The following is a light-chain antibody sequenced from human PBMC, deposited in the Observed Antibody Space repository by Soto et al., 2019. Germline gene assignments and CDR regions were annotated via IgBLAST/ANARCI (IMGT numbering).Light chain of an antibody. J-gene: IGLJ1*01. CDR1: SSNVGVYT. V-gene: IGLV1-44*01. CDR3: AVWDDSLDAYD. CDR2: SNN. Sequence: QSVLTQPPSASGTPGQRVTISCSGSSSNVGVYTVDWYQQLPGTAPKLLIYSNNQRPSGVPDRFSGSKSGASASLAISGLQSEDETDYYCAVWDDSLDAYDFGAGTKVTVL.